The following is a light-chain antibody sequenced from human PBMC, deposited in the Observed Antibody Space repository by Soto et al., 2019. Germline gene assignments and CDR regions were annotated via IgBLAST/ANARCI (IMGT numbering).Light chain of an antibody. CDR3: GTWDSSLSGVV. CDR1: SSNIGNNY. Sequence: QSVLTQPPSVSAAPGQKVTISCSGSSSNIGNNYVSWYQQLPGTAPKLLIYDNNKRPSGIPDRFSGSKSGTSATLGITGRPTGDEADYYCGTWDSSLSGVVFGGGTKVTVL. V-gene: IGLV1-51*01. CDR2: DNN. J-gene: IGLJ2*01.